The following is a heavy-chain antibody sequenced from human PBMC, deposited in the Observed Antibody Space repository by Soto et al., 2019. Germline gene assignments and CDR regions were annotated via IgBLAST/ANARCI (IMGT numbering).Heavy chain of an antibody. D-gene: IGHD6-19*01. CDR3: TLTRRSSLLEVAGPGFEY. CDR1: GFNFVVFG. CDR2: LSYEGSEE. Sequence: QVRLVESGGGVVQPGRSVRLSCAASGFNFVVFGMHWVRQAPDKGLEWLSVLSYEGSEEYYADSVRGRFTISRDNSKNTLFLQMDSLRVDDTGVYYCTLTRRSSLLEVAGPGFEYWGQGTLVTVS. J-gene: IGHJ4*02. V-gene: IGHV3-30*03.